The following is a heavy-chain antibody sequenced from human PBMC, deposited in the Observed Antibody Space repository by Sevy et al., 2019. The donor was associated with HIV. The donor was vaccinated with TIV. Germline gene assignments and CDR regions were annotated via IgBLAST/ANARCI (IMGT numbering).Heavy chain of an antibody. J-gene: IGHJ4*02. CDR3: AKALSPYGSGWYRGIDF. CDR2: ITWKSGST. V-gene: IGHV3-9*01. Sequence: GGSLRLSCAATGFTFDDYAMHWVRQVPGKGLEWVSGITWKSGSTGYADSVKGRFTVSRDNAKNFLYLQMYSLRPDDTAFYYCAKALSPYGSGWYRGIDFWGQGTLVTAPQ. CDR1: GFTFDDYA. D-gene: IGHD6-19*01.